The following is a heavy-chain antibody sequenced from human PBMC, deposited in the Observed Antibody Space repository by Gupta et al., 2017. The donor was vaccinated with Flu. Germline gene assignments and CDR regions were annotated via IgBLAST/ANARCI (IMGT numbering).Heavy chain of an antibody. CDR2: IDPSDSYT. J-gene: IGHJ6*02. D-gene: IGHD6-13*01. Sequence: EVQLAQSGAEVKTHGESLRISCKGYEYSFPSYWISWVRQMPGKGLEWMGRIDPSDSYTNDSPSFQGHVTISADKSISTAYLQWSSLKASDTAMYYCARHLGGHSSWYGEGMDVWGQGTTVTVSS. CDR3: ARHLGGHSSWYGEGMDV. V-gene: IGHV5-10-1*01. CDR1: EYSFPSYW.